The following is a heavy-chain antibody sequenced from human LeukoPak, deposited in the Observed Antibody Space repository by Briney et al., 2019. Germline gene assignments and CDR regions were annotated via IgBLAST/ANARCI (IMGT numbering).Heavy chain of an antibody. V-gene: IGHV1-69*04. D-gene: IGHD1-26*01. CDR1: GGTFSSYA. CDR3: ATDDSGSYYPFDY. Sequence: SVKVSCKASGGTFSSYAISWVRQAPGQGLEWMGRIIPIFGIANYAQKFQGRVTITADKPTSTAYMELSSLRSEDTAVYYCATDDSGSYYPFDYWGQGTLVTVSS. CDR2: IIPIFGIA. J-gene: IGHJ4*02.